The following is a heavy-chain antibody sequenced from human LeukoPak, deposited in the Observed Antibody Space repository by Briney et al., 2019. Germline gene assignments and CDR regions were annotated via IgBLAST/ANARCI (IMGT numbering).Heavy chain of an antibody. D-gene: IGHD2-21*02. CDR3: ARATTTAITTSVRWANYYYGMDV. Sequence: SETLSLTCAVYGGSFSGYYWSWIRQPPGKGLEWIGEINHSGSTNYNPSLKSRVTISVDTSKNQFSLKLSSVTAADTAVYYCARATTTAITTSVRWANYYYGMDVWGKGTTVTVSS. J-gene: IGHJ6*04. CDR1: GGSFSGYY. CDR2: INHSGST. V-gene: IGHV4-34*01.